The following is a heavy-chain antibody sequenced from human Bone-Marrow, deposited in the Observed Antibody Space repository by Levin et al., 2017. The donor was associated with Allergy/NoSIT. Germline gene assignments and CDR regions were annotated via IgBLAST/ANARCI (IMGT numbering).Heavy chain of an antibody. Sequence: PGGSLRLSCAASGFTLTTYWMHWVRQAPGKGLVWVSRINSDGSRTSYADSVKGRFIISRDNANNTLYLQMKNLRPEDTARYFCVRLNGYMDVWGKGTTVTVSS. CDR2: INSDGSRT. CDR1: GFTLTTYW. CDR3: VRLNGYMDV. V-gene: IGHV3-74*01. J-gene: IGHJ6*03.